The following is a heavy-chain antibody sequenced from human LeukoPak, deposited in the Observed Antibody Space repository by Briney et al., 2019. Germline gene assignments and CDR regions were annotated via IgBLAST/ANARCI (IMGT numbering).Heavy chain of an antibody. J-gene: IGHJ5*02. V-gene: IGHV3-23*01. Sequence: GGSLRLSCAASRFTFSTYSMNWVRQAPGKGLEWVSAISGSGGSTYYADSVKGRFTISRDNSKNTLYLQMNSLRAEDTAVYYCAKGRSSGYYVWFDPWGQGTLVTVSS. CDR2: ISGSGGST. D-gene: IGHD3-22*01. CDR3: AKGRSSGYYVWFDP. CDR1: RFTFSTYS.